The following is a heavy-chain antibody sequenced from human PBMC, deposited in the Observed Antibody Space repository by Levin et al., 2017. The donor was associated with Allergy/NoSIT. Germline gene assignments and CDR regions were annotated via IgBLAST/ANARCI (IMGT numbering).Heavy chain of an antibody. Sequence: GESLKISCAASGFTFSSYAMHWVRQAPGKGLEWVAVISYDGSNKYYADSVKGRFTISRDNSKNTLYLQMNSLRAEDTAVYYCAGSSGWFQPTDYWGQGTLVTVSS. J-gene: IGHJ4*02. CDR2: ISYDGSNK. D-gene: IGHD6-19*01. CDR1: GFTFSSYA. CDR3: AGSSGWFQPTDY. V-gene: IGHV3-30-3*01.